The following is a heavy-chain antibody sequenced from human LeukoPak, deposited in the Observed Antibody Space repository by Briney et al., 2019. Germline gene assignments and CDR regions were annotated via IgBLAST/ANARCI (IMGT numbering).Heavy chain of an antibody. CDR3: ATSDTVSTYNWFDP. V-gene: IGHV4-39*01. Sequence: PSETLSLTCNVSGSSISSNTYFWGWIRRPPGKGLEWIGSIRYSGSTYYNPSLKSRVTISVDTSKNQFSLNLSSLTAADTAVYYCATSDTVSTYNWFDPWGQGTLVTVS. D-gene: IGHD5/OR15-5a*01. CDR1: GSSISSNTYF. CDR2: IRYSGST. J-gene: IGHJ5*02.